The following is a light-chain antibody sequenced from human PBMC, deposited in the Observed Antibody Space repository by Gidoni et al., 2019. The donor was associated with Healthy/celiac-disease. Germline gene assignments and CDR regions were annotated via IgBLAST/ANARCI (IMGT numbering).Light chain of an antibody. J-gene: IGKJ1*01. CDR2: DAS. V-gene: IGKV3-11*01. CDR3: QQRSNWPPWT. CDR1: PSVVSY. Sequence: EIVLTQSPATLSLSPGERATLSCRASPSVVSYLAWYQQKHGQAPRLLIYDASNRATGIPARFSGSGSATDFTLTISSLEPEDFAVYYCQQRSNWPPWTFGQGTKVEIK.